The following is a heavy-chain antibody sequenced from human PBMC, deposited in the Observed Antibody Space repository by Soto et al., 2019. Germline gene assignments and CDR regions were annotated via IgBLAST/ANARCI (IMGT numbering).Heavy chain of an antibody. Sequence: SETLSLTCTVSGGSISSYYWSWIRQPPGKGLEWIGYIYYSGSTNYNPSLKSRVTISVDTSKNQFSLKLSSVTAADTAVYYCARRNIKRRGAFDIWGQGTMVTVSS. J-gene: IGHJ3*02. V-gene: IGHV4-59*08. CDR1: GGSISSYY. D-gene: IGHD3-10*01. CDR3: ARRNIKRRGAFDI. CDR2: IYYSGST.